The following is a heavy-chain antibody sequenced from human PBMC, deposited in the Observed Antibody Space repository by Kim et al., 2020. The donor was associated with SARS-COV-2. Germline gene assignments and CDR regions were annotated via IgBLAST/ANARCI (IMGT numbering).Heavy chain of an antibody. V-gene: IGHV1-69*06. J-gene: IGHJ6*02. CDR1: GGTFSSYA. CDR2: IIPIFGTA. D-gene: IGHD2-15*01. CDR3: AARGGSGGILATYYYYGMEV. Sequence: SVKVSCKASGGTFSSYAISWVRQAPGQGLEWMGGIIPIFGTANYAQKFQGRVTIIADKSTSTAYMELSSLRSEDTAVYYCAARGGSGGILATYYYYGMEVWGQGTTVTVSS.